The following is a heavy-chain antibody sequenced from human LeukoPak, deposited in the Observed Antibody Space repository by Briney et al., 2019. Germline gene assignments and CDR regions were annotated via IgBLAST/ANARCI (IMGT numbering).Heavy chain of an antibody. CDR1: GYTFTSYG. Sequence: GASVKVSCKASGYTFTSYGISWVRQAPGQGLEWMGWISAYNGNTNYAQKLQGRVTMTTDTSTSTAYMELRSLRSDDTAVYYCARDFRAGYAILFMDVWGKGTTVTVSS. V-gene: IGHV1-18*01. CDR2: ISAYNGNT. D-gene: IGHD2-8*01. CDR3: ARDFRAGYAILFMDV. J-gene: IGHJ6*03.